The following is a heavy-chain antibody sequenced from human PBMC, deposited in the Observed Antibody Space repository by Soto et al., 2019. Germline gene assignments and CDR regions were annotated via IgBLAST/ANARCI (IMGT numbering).Heavy chain of an antibody. CDR2: INQGGSER. D-gene: IGHD2-15*01. Sequence: EMHLVESGGGLVQPGGTLRLSCAASGFTFSTFWMTWVRQAPGKGLEWVANINQGGSERYYVDSVKGRFTISRENTKHSVYLQINSLSAEDTAVYYCARGRGFDVWGQETTVTVSS. CDR3: ARGRGFDV. J-gene: IGHJ6*01. V-gene: IGHV3-7*01. CDR1: GFTFSTFW.